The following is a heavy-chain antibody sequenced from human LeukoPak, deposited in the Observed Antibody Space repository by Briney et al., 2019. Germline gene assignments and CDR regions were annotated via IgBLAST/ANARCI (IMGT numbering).Heavy chain of an antibody. CDR2: IYSGGST. Sequence: PPGRSLRLSCAASAFTVSSNYMGWVRQAPGKGLEWVSVIYSGGSTYYADSVKGRFTISRDNSKNTLYLQMNSLRAEDTAVYYCAREISRTGAFDIWGQGTMVTVSS. CDR1: AFTVSSNY. V-gene: IGHV3-53*05. CDR3: AREISRTGAFDI. D-gene: IGHD3-3*02. J-gene: IGHJ3*02.